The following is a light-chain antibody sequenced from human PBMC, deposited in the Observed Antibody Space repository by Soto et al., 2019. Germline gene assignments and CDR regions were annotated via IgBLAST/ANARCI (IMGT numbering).Light chain of an antibody. CDR3: SSYSSDATHVV. J-gene: IGLJ2*01. CDR2: DVN. Sequence: QSALTQPASVSGSPGQSITISCTGTSSDIGGLFNYVSWYQQHPGKAPKLQIYDVNVRPSGVSDRFSGSKSGNTASLTISGLQAEDEAAYFCSSYSSDATHVVFGGGTQLTVL. V-gene: IGLV2-14*03. CDR1: SSDIGGLFNY.